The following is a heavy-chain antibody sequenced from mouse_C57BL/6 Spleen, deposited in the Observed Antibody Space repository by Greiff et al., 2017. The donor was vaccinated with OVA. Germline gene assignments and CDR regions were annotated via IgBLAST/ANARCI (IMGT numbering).Heavy chain of an antibody. D-gene: IGHD2-5*01. CDR1: GYSITSGYD. CDR2: ISYSGST. Sequence: EVQGVESGPGMVKPSQSLSLTCTVTGYSITSGYDWHWIRHFPGNKLEWMGYISYSGSTNYNPSLKSRISITHDTSKNHFFLKLNSVTTEDTATYYCARHSNPRYFDVWGTGTTVTVSS. CDR3: ARHSNPRYFDV. V-gene: IGHV3-1*01. J-gene: IGHJ1*03.